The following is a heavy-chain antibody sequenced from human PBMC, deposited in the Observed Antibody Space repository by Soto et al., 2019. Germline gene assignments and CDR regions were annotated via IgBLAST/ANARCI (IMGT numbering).Heavy chain of an antibody. CDR2: MSGGGGSA. V-gene: IGHV3-23*01. D-gene: IGHD3-16*02. CDR1: GFTFSSYA. CDR3: AKEKTYDYVWGRYRTLEY. Sequence: GGSLRLSCAASGFTFSSYAMSWVRQAPGKGLEWVSAMSGGGGSAYYADSVKGRFTISRDNSKNTLYLQMNSLRAEDTAVYYCAKEKTYDYVWGRYRTLEYWGQGTLVTVSS. J-gene: IGHJ4*02.